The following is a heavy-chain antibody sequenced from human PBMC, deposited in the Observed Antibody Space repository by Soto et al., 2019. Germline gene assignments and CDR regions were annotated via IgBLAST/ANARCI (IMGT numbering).Heavy chain of an antibody. CDR3: AGWGRQLALDY. CDR2: IIPILGIA. CDR1: GGTFSSYT. J-gene: IGHJ4*02. V-gene: IGHV1-69*02. D-gene: IGHD6-13*01. Sequence: QVQLVQSGAEVKKPGSSVKVSCKASGGTFSSYTISWVRQAPGQGLEWMGRIIPILGIANYAQKFQGRVTITADKSTSTAYMELSSLGSEDTAVYYCAGWGRQLALDYWGQGTLVTVSS.